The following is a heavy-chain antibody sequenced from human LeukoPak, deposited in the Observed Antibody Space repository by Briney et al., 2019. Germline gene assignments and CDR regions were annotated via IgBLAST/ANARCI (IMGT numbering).Heavy chain of an antibody. V-gene: IGHV3-23*01. Sequence: GGSLRLSCAASGFTFSSYAMSWVRQAPGKGLEWVSDISGSGGSTYYADSVKGRFTISRDNSKNTLYLQMNSLRGEDTALYYCAKKYSTGLDPWGQGTLVTVSS. CDR2: ISGSGGST. D-gene: IGHD1-26*01. J-gene: IGHJ5*02. CDR1: GFTFSSYA. CDR3: AKKYSTGLDP.